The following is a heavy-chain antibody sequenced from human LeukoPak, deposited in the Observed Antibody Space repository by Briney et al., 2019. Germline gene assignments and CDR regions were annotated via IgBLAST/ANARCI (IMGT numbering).Heavy chain of an antibody. V-gene: IGHV4-61*02. Sequence: SETLSLTCTVSGGSISSGSYYWSWIRQPAGKGLEWIGRIYTSGSTNYNPSLKSRVTISVDTSKSQFSLKLSSVTAADTAVYYCARGYYYDSSGYVDYWGQGTLVTVSS. J-gene: IGHJ4*02. CDR2: IYTSGST. D-gene: IGHD3-22*01. CDR1: GGSISSGSYY. CDR3: ARGYYYDSSGYVDY.